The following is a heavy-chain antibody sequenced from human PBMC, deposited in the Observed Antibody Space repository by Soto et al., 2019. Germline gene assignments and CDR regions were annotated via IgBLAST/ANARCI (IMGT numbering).Heavy chain of an antibody. CDR1: GYTFTHYF. V-gene: IGHV1-2*02. J-gene: IGHJ4*02. CDR2: INPKSGDT. CDR3: ARIPGHKNSRGDF. D-gene: IGHD1-7*01. Sequence: QVRLMQSGPEVRRPGASVTVSCKASGYTFTHYFIHWVRRAPGQGLEWMGYINPKSGDTHYSQTFRGRVSMSRATSTDTANMGLSSLQSDRTALYFCARIPGHKNSRGDFWGQGTAITVSS.